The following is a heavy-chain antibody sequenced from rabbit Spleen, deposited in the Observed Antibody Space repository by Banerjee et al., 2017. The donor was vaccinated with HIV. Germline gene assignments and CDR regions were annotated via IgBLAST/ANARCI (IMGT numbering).Heavy chain of an antibody. CDR3: ARGYSGYNYAFDL. V-gene: IGHV1S40*01. D-gene: IGHD1-1*01. CDR1: GFSFSNRYY. CDR2: IRSDSGGT. J-gene: IGHJ4*01. Sequence: QSLEESGGDLVQPGASLTLTCTASGFSFSNRYYMCWVRQAPGKGLEWIVCIRSDSGGTWYANWTKGRFTISKTSSTTVTLQMTSLTAADTATYFCARGYSGYNYAFDLWGPGTLVTVS.